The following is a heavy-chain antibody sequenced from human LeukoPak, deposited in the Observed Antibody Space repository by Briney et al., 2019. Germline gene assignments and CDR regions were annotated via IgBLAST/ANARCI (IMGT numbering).Heavy chain of an antibody. CDR2: IIPIFGTA. V-gene: IGHV1-69*05. D-gene: IGHD3-16*02. CDR3: AREGLSRTPPY. CDR1: GGTFSSYA. Sequence: ASVKVSCKASGGTFSSYAISWVRQAPGQGLEWMGGIIPIFGTANYAQKFQGRVTITTDESTSTAYMEPSSLRSEDTAVYYCAREGLSRTPPYWGQGTLVTVSS. J-gene: IGHJ4*02.